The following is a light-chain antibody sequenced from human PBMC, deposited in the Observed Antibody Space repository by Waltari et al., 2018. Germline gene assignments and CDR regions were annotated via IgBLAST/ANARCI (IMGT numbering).Light chain of an antibody. V-gene: IGKV1-27*01. CDR3: QRYDSVPRT. J-gene: IGKJ1*01. Sequence: QMTQSPSSLSASVGAGVTITCRASQGIDNFLAWYHQKPEKAPRLLIYGAFPLQSGAPSRFSGSMSGTDFTLTISDLQPDDVATYYCQRYDSVPRTFGQGTKVEI. CDR1: QGIDNF. CDR2: GAF.